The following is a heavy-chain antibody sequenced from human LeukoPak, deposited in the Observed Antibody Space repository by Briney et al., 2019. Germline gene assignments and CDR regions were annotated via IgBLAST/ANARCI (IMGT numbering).Heavy chain of an antibody. J-gene: IGHJ6*03. V-gene: IGHV1-2*02. CDR3: VRGQGLSLYSYYYYMAV. CDR1: GFTFTDYY. CDR2: INPNSGGT. Sequence: ASVRVSCKTSGFTFTDYYMHWVRQAPGQGLEWMGWINPNSGGTNYAQKFQGRVTMTRDTSISTAYMELSSLRSDDTALYYCVRGQGLSLYSYYYYMAVWGKGTTVTVSS.